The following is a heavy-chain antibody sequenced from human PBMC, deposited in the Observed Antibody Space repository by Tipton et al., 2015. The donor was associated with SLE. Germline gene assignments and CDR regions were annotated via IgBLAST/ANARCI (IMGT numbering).Heavy chain of an antibody. Sequence: TLSLTCTVSGGSISSPYWSWIRQPPGPGLGWVVYIYFSGSTNYNPPPKSRGTISVDTSKNQFSLKLSSVTAADTAVYYCARDRSRDGYNFDAFEIWGQGTMVTVSS. V-gene: IGHV4-59*11. CDR2: IYFSGST. J-gene: IGHJ3*02. D-gene: IGHD5-24*01. CDR1: GGSISSPY. CDR3: ARDRSRDGYNFDAFEI.